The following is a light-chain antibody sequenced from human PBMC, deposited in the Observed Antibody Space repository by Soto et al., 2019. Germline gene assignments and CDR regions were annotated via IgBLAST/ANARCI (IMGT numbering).Light chain of an antibody. Sequence: NVLTQSPGTLSLSPGERATLSCRVSQSVSNNYLAWYQQKPGQAPRLLIYGASNRATGIPDRFSGSGSGTDYTLTISSLEAEDFAVYYCQHRDNWSISFGQGTRLEI. CDR3: QHRDNWSIS. CDR1: QSVSNNY. V-gene: IGKV3D-20*02. J-gene: IGKJ5*01. CDR2: GAS.